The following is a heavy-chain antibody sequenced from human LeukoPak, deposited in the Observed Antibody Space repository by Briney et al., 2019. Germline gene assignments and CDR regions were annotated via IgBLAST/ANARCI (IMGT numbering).Heavy chain of an antibody. D-gene: IGHD3-10*01. Sequence: SETLSLTCTVSGGSISSGSYYWSWIRQPAGKGLEWIGRIYTSGSTNYNPSLKSRVTISVDTSKNQFSLKLSSVTAADTAVYYCAREWIVVPNWFDPWAREPWSPSPQ. CDR1: GGSISSGSYY. V-gene: IGHV4-61*02. CDR3: AREWIVVPNWFDP. CDR2: IYTSGST. J-gene: IGHJ5*02.